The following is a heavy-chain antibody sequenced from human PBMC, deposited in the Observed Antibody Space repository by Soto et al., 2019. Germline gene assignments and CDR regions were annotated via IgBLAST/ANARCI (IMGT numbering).Heavy chain of an antibody. CDR1: GGSFSGYY. Sequence: QVQLQQWGAGLLKPSETLSLTCAVYGGSFSGYYWSWIRQPPGKGVDWIGEINHGGSTNYNPSLKSRVTISIDTSKNQFSLKLSSVTAADTAVYYCASGGQTIIPKDWGQGTLVTVSS. D-gene: IGHD5-12*01. V-gene: IGHV4-34*02. CDR2: INHGGST. CDR3: ASGGQTIIPKD. J-gene: IGHJ4*02.